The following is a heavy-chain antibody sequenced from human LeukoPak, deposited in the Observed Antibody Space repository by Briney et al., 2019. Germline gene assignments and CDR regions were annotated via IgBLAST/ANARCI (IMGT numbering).Heavy chain of an antibody. Sequence: PSETLSLTCTVSGGSISSSSYYWGWIRQPPGKGLEWIVSIYCSGSTYYNPSLNSRVTISLDTSKNQFSLKLNSVTDADTAVYYCARHRYSDSSTYYYVPSFFDSWGQGTLVTVSS. J-gene: IGHJ4*02. D-gene: IGHD3-22*01. CDR1: GGSISSSSYY. CDR3: ARHRYSDSSTYYYVPSFFDS. CDR2: IYCSGST. V-gene: IGHV4-39*01.